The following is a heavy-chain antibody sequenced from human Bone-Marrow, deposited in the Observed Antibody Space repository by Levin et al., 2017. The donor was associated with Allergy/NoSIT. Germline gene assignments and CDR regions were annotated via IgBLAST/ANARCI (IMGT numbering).Heavy chain of an antibody. CDR2: ISGSGSST. J-gene: IGHJ4*02. Sequence: GGSLRLSCAASGFTFGIYAMSWVRQAPGKGLEWVSTISGSGSSTYYEDSVKGRFTISRDNSKNTLYLQMNSLRAEDTAFYYCAKGSSSSWSNFDYWGRGTLVTVSS. V-gene: IGHV3-23*01. CDR3: AKGSSSSWSNFDY. D-gene: IGHD6-13*01. CDR1: GFTFGIYA.